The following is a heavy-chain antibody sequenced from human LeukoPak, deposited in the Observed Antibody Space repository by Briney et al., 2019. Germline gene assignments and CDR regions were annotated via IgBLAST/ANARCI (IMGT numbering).Heavy chain of an antibody. Sequence: GGSLRLSCAASGFTFSSYAMSWVRQAPGKGLEWVSTISGSGGSTYYADSVKGRFTISRDNSKNTLYLQMNSLRAEDTAVYYCALALSGEGYYYYYYGMDVWGQGTTVTVSS. CDR1: GFTFSSYA. CDR3: ALALSGEGYYYYYYGMDV. J-gene: IGHJ6*02. CDR2: ISGSGGST. D-gene: IGHD5-12*01. V-gene: IGHV3-23*01.